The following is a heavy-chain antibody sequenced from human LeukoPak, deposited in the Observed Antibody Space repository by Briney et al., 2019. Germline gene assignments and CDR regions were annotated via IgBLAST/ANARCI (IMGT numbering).Heavy chain of an antibody. CDR2: IIPIFGTA. Sequence: SVKVSCKASGGTFSSYAISWVQQAPGQGLEWMGGIIPIFGTANYAQKFQGRVTITADESTSTAYMELSSLRSEDTAVYYCARVGTPRFGELWWFDPWGQGTLVTVSS. V-gene: IGHV1-69*01. D-gene: IGHD3-10*01. CDR3: ARVGTPRFGELWWFDP. CDR1: GGTFSSYA. J-gene: IGHJ5*02.